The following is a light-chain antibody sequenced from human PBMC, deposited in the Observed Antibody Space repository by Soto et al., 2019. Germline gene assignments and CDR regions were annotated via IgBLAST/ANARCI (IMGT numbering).Light chain of an antibody. CDR1: QSLVYSDGNTY. J-gene: IGKJ4*01. CDR2: KVS. CDR3: QQYNSYSPLT. Sequence: DVVMTQSPLSLPVTLGQPASISCRSSQSLVYSDGNTYLNWFQQRPGQSPRRLIYKVSNRDSGVPDRFSGSGSGTDFTLTISFLQPDDFATYYCQQYNSYSPLTFGGGTKADIK. V-gene: IGKV2-30*01.